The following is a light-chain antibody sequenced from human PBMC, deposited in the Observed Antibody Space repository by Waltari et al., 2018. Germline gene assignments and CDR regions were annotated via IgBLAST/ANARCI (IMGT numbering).Light chain of an antibody. V-gene: IGLV2-14*01. CDR2: EVS. Sequence: QSALTQPASVSGSPGQSITISCTGTSSDVGGSNHVSWYQQHPGKAPKLIIYEVSNRPSGVSNRFSGSKSGNTASLTISGLQAEDEADYYCSSYTSSSSPVVFGGGTKLTVL. J-gene: IGLJ2*01. CDR3: SSYTSSSSPVV. CDR1: SSDVGGSNH.